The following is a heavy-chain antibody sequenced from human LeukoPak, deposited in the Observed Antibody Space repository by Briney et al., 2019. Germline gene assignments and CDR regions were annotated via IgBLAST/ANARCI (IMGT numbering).Heavy chain of an antibody. J-gene: IGHJ5*02. D-gene: IGHD6-6*01. CDR1: GFTFDDYA. V-gene: IGHV3-9*03. CDR2: ISWNSGSI. Sequence: GGSLRLSCAASGFTFDDYAMHWVRQAPGKGLEWVSGISWNSGSIGYADSVKGRFTISRDNAKNSLYLQMNSLRAEDMALYNCAKDRYSSSGSLVTWGQGTLVTVSS. CDR3: AKDRYSSSGSLVT.